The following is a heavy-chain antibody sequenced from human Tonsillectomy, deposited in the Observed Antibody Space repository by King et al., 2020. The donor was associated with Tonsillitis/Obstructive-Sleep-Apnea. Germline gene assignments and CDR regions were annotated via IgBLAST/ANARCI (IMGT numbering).Heavy chain of an antibody. CDR1: GFTFSNAW. CDR2: IKSKTDGGTT. Sequence: VQLVESGGGLVEPGGSLRLSCAASGFTFSNAWMSWVRQAPGKGLEWVGRIKSKTDGGTTDYAAPVKGRFTISTDDSEDMLFLQMNSLKTEDTAVYYCTYYYDSSGYPTFDYWGQGTLVTVSS. D-gene: IGHD3-22*01. J-gene: IGHJ4*02. CDR3: TYYYDSSGYPTFDY. V-gene: IGHV3-15*01.